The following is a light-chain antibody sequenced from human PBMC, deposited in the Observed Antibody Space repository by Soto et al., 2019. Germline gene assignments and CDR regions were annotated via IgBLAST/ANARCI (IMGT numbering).Light chain of an antibody. CDR2: DTS. CDR3: QQRSNWPIT. CDR1: QSVSSK. V-gene: IGKV3-15*01. J-gene: IGKJ5*01. Sequence: EIVMTQSPATLSVSPGERATLSCRASQSVSSKLAWYQQRPGQAPRLLIYDTSTRATGIPARFSGSGSGTEFTLTISSLEPEDFAVYYCQQRSNWPITFGQGTRLEIK.